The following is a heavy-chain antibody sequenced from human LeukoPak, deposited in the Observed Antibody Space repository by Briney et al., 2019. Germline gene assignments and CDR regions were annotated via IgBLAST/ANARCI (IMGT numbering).Heavy chain of an antibody. CDR1: GYTFTRYG. Sequence: GASVKVSCKASGYTFTRYGISWVRQSPGQGLEWMGWISAYNGNTNYAQKLQGRVTMTTDTSTSTAYMELRSLRSDDTAVYYCARPIRDILTGYYVGYFDYWGQGTLVTVSS. CDR2: ISAYNGNT. CDR3: ARPIRDILTGYYVGYFDY. V-gene: IGHV1-18*01. J-gene: IGHJ4*02. D-gene: IGHD3-9*01.